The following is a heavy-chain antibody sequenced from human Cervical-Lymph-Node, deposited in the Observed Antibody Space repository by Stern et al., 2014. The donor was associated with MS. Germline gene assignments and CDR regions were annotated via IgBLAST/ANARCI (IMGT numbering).Heavy chain of an antibody. Sequence: QVQLQESGPGLVKPSQTLSLTCAVTGGSISSAEYYWSWIRQSPGTGLEWIGYIHNSGTTYYNPSPKSRVTISVDTSKNQFSLKLMSVTAADTAVYYCSRDADGYSLVFGYWGRGTLVTVSS. J-gene: IGHJ4*02. V-gene: IGHV4-30-4*01. CDR3: SRDADGYSLVFGY. CDR2: IHNSGTT. D-gene: IGHD5-24*01. CDR1: GGSISSAEYY.